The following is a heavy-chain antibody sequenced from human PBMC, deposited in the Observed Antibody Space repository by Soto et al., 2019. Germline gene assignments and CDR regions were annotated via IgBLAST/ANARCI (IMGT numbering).Heavy chain of an antibody. CDR1: RYTFTNYA. CDR2: INTSNDNK. D-gene: IGHD2-15*01. J-gene: IGHJ4*02. V-gene: IGHV1-18*01. CDR3: ARDPGAASFDF. Sequence: GVSVKVSSEASRYTFTNYASSWVRQAPGEGLEWVGWINTSNDNKLYAQKHQGRLTLTTDTSTSTAYMDLTTLRSDDTAVYFCARDPGAASFDFWAQGTLVTVSS.